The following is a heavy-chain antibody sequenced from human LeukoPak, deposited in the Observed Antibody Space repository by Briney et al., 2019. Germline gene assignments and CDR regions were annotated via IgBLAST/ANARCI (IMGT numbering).Heavy chain of an antibody. J-gene: IGHJ4*02. CDR2: IDHSGIT. CDR3: ARGYPQRHSSGRDY. CDR1: GYSISSGYY. V-gene: IGHV4-38-2*02. Sequence: SETLSLTCSVSGYSISSGYYWGWIRQPPGKGLEWIGIIDHSGITYYKSSLKSRVTISVDTSKNQFSLKLSSVTAEDTAVYYCARGYPQRHSSGRDYWGQGTLVTVSS. D-gene: IGHD6-19*01.